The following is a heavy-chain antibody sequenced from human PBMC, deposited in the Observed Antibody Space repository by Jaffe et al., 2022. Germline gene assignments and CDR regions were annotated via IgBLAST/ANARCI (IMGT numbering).Heavy chain of an antibody. CDR1: GYTFTSYG. CDR3: ARDHGYYSSGWPRPFFFDY. J-gene: IGHJ4*02. D-gene: IGHD6-19*01. Sequence: QVQLVQSGAEVKKPGASVKVSCKASGYTFTSYGISWVRQAPGQGLEWMGWISAYNGNTNYAQKLQGRVTMTTDTSTSTAYMELRSLRSDDTAVYYCARDHGYYSSGWPRPFFFDYWGQGTLVTVSS. V-gene: IGHV1-18*01. CDR2: ISAYNGNT.